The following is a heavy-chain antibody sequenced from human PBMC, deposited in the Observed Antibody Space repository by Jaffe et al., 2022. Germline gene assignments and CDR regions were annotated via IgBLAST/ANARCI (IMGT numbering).Heavy chain of an antibody. Sequence: EVQLLQSGGGLVQPGGSLRLSCAASGFTFSSSAMTWVRQAPGKGLEWVSSISNSGYSTYYIDSVKGRFTISKDNAKNILYLQVNNLRADDTAVYYCAKGNSHSGYEYWGQGTLVTVSS. V-gene: IGHV3-23*01. D-gene: IGHD5-12*01. CDR1: GFTFSSSA. J-gene: IGHJ4*02. CDR2: ISNSGYST. CDR3: AKGNSHSGYEY.